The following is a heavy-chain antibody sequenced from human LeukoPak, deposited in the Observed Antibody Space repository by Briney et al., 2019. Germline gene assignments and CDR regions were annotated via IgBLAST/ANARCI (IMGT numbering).Heavy chain of an antibody. CDR1: GGSFSGYY. CDR2: INHSGST. V-gene: IGHV4-34*01. D-gene: IGHD2-15*01. Sequence: PSETLSLTCAVYGGSFSGYYWSWIRQPPGKGLEWIGEINHSGSTNYNPSLKSRVTISVDTSKNQFSLKLSSVTAADTAVYYCARERLGYCSGGSCYGGYFDYWGQGTLVTVSS. CDR3: ARERLGYCSGGSCYGGYFDY. J-gene: IGHJ4*02.